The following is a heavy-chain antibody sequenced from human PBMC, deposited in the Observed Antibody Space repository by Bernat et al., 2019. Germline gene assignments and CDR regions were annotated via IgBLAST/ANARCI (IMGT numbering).Heavy chain of an antibody. CDR2: ISYDGSNK. Sequence: QVQLVESGGGVVQPGRSLRLSCAASGFTFSSYAMHWVRQAPGKGLEWVAVISYDGSNKYYADSVKGRFTISRDNSKNTLYLQMNSLRAEDTAVYYCARDKKPQNRSYFYYYGMDVWGQGTTVTVSS. CDR3: ARDKKPQNRSYFYYYGMDV. V-gene: IGHV3-30*14. J-gene: IGHJ6*02. CDR1: GFTFSSYA.